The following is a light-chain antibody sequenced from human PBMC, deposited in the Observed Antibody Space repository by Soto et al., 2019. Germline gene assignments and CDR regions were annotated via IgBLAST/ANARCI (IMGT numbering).Light chain of an antibody. J-gene: IGKJ1*01. CDR2: GAS. CDR3: QQYGSSPPKT. CDR1: QSVSSSY. Sequence: EIRLSQSPATLSVTPEERATLSCRASQSVSSSYLAWYQQKPGQAPRLLIYGASSRATGIPDRFSGSGSGTDFTLTISRLEPEDFAVYYCQQYGSSPPKTFGQVGMVDIK. V-gene: IGKV3-20*01.